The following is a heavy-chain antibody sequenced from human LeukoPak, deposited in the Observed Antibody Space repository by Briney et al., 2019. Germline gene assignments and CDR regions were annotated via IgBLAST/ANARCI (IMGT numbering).Heavy chain of an antibody. D-gene: IGHD3-16*02. V-gene: IGHV3-23*01. Sequence: GGSLRLSCAASGFTFSSYAMSWVRQAPGKGLEWVSAISGSGGSTYYADSVKGRFTISRDNSKNTLYLQMNSLRAEDTAVYYCAKDYVWGSYRYTGFDYWGQGTLVTVSS. CDR3: AKDYVWGSYRYTGFDY. CDR1: GFTFSSYA. J-gene: IGHJ4*02. CDR2: ISGSGGST.